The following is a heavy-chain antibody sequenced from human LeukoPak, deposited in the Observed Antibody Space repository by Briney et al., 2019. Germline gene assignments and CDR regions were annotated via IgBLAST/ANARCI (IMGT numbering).Heavy chain of an antibody. J-gene: IGHJ4*02. V-gene: IGHV3-30-3*01. Sequence: GGSLRLSCAASGFTFSSYAMHWVRQAPGKGLEWVAVISYDGSNKYYADSVKGRFTISRDNSKNTLYLQMNSLRAEDTAVYYCARDYFPYYDSSGYLRDYWGQGTLVTVSS. CDR1: GFTFSSYA. CDR3: ARDYFPYYDSSGYLRDY. CDR2: ISYDGSNK. D-gene: IGHD3-22*01.